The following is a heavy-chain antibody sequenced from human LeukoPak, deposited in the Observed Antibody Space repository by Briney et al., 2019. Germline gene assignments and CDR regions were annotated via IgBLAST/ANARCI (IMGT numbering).Heavy chain of an antibody. Sequence: PSETLSLTCTVSGGSISYYYWSWIRQPPGKGLEWIGYIYYSGSTNYNPSLKSRVTISVDTSKNQFSLKLSSVTAADTAVYYCAREGSGTYDYWGQGTLVTVSS. CDR1: GGSISYYY. CDR3: AREGSGTYDY. D-gene: IGHD1-26*01. V-gene: IGHV4-59*12. J-gene: IGHJ4*02. CDR2: IYYSGST.